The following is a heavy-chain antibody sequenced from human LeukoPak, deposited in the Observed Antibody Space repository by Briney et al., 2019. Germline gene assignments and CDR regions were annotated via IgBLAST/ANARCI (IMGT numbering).Heavy chain of an antibody. J-gene: IGHJ6*03. V-gene: IGHV1-18*01. CDR1: GYTFTGYG. D-gene: IGHD2-2*01. CDR3: ARGCSSTTCYYMDV. Sequence: ASVKVSCKASGYTFTGYGIGGVRQAPGQGLECMGWISPHNGNTNYAQKFQGRVTMTTDTSTSTAYMELRSLTSDDTAVYYCARGCSSTTCYYMDVWGKGTTVTVSS. CDR2: ISPHNGNT.